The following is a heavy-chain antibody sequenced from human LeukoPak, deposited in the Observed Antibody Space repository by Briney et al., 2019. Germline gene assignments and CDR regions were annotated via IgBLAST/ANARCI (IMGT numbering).Heavy chain of an antibody. CDR1: GFTLGSHN. Sequence: GGSLRLSCVASGFTLGSHNINWVRQAPGKELEWVSHISSSGSITYYGDSVKGRITISRDNAKNSVSLYMNSLRAEDSAVYYCARPGITAFDIWGQGTMVTVSS. CDR3: ARPGITAFDI. J-gene: IGHJ3*02. D-gene: IGHD3-10*01. CDR2: ISSSGSIT. V-gene: IGHV3-48*01.